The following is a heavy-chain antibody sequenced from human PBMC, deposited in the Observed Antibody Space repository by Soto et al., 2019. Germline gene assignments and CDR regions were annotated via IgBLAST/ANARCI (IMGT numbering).Heavy chain of an antibody. J-gene: IGHJ6*02. D-gene: IGHD5-12*01. CDR2: IYPGDSDT. CDR3: AEYSAYDSLGMDV. V-gene: IGHV5-51*01. CDR1: GYSFTSYW. Sequence: GESLKISCKGSGYSFTSYWIGWVRQMPGKGLEWMGIIYPGDSDTIYSPSFQGQVTISADKSISTAYLQWSSLKASDTAMYYSAEYSAYDSLGMDVCGQGTTVTVSS.